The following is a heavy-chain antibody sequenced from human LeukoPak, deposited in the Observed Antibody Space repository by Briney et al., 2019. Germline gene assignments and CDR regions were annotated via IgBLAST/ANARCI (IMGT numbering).Heavy chain of an antibody. D-gene: IGHD6-6*01. CDR3: ARDVVPNYYYYGMDV. CDR2: IYSGGST. Sequence: GGSLRLSSAASGFTVSSNYMSWVRQAPGKGLEWVSVIYSGGSTYYADSVKGRFTISRDNSKNTLYLQMNSLRAEDTAVYYCARDVVPNYYYYGMDVWGQGTTVTVSS. J-gene: IGHJ6*02. CDR1: GFTVSSNY. V-gene: IGHV3-53*01.